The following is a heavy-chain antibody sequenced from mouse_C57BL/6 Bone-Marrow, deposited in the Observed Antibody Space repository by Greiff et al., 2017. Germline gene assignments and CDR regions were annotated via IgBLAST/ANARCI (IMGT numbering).Heavy chain of an antibody. D-gene: IGHD3-1*01. CDR2: ICPRDGST. J-gene: IGHJ3*01. CDR3: ARRGYWFAY. Sequence: QVQLKESGPELVKPGASVKLSCTASGYTFTSYDINWVQQRPGQGLEWIGWICPRDGSTKYNEKVKGQATFTVDTSSSTAYMELHRLTSEDSAVYFCARRGYWFAYWGQGTLVTVSA. V-gene: IGHV1-85*01. CDR1: GYTFTSYD.